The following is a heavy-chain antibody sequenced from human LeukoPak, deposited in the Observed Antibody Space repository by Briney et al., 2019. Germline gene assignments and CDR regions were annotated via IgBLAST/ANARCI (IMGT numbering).Heavy chain of an antibody. CDR1: GGSISSYY. V-gene: IGHV4-39*01. CDR3: ASLYGGPPGFYYYYMDV. J-gene: IGHJ6*03. CDR2: IYYSGST. Sequence: VKPSETLSLTCTVSGGSISSYYWGWIRQPPGKRLEWMGSIYYSGSTYYNTSLKSRVTISVDTSKNQFSLKLSSVTAADTAVYYCASLYGGPPGFYYYYMDVWGKGTTVTVSS. D-gene: IGHD4/OR15-4a*01.